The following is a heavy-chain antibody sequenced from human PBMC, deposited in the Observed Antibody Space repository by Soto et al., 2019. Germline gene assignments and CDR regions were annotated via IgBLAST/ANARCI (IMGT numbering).Heavy chain of an antibody. CDR1: GFTFSSYG. CDR3: AKGGITGTATKNYYYGMDV. D-gene: IGHD1-20*01. Sequence: PGGSLRLSCAASGFTFSSYGMHWVRQAPGKGLEWVAVISYDGSNKYYADSVKGRFTISRDDSKKTLNLQRNSLRAEDTAVYYCAKGGITGTATKNYYYGMDVWGQGTTVTVSS. J-gene: IGHJ6*02. CDR2: ISYDGSNK. V-gene: IGHV3-30*18.